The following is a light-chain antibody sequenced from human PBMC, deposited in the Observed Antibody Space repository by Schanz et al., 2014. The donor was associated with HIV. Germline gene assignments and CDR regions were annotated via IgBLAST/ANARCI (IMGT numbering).Light chain of an antibody. J-gene: IGKJ3*01. CDR1: QSISSY. CDR2: DAS. V-gene: IGKV3-20*01. Sequence: EIVLTQSPATLSLSPGERATLSCRASQSISSYLAWYQQKPGQAPRLLIYDASNRATGIPARFSGSGSGTDFTLTISRLEPEDFAVYFCQLYGSSPLFTFGPGTKVEI. CDR3: QLYGSSPLFT.